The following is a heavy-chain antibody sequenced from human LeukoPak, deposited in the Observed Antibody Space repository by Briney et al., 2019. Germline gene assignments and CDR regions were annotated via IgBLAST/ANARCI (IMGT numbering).Heavy chain of an antibody. CDR3: RATVDY. J-gene: IGHJ4*02. CDR2: INPNSGGT. D-gene: IGHD1-26*01. Sequence: ASVKVSCRASGYTFTDYSMHWVRQAPGQGLEWMGYINPNSGGTNYAQKFQGRVTITRDTSISTAYMELYSLRSDDTAVYYCRATVDYWGQGTLVTVSS. CDR1: GYTFTDYS. V-gene: IGHV1-2*02.